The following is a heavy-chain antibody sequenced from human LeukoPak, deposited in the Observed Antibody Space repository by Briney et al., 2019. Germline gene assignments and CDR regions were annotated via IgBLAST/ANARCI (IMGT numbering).Heavy chain of an antibody. D-gene: IGHD6-13*01. J-gene: IGHJ4*02. Sequence: GGSLRLSSAAAGFIFSNNAMTWVRQAPGKGLEWVSSITASGDRTFNADSVKGRFTISRDNSKNTLYLLMNSLRAEDTALYYCARSTAASASDYWGQGTLVTVSS. CDR3: ARSTAASASDY. V-gene: IGHV3-23*01. CDR1: GFIFSNNA. CDR2: ITASGDRT.